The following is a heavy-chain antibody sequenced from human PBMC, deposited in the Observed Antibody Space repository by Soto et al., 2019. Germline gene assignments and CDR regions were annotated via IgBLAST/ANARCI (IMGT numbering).Heavy chain of an antibody. D-gene: IGHD6-25*01. CDR3: ASIAKAAPYYFDY. CDR1: GFTFSSYA. V-gene: IGHV3-23*01. Sequence: GGSLRLSCAASGFTFSSYAMSWVRQAPGKGLEWVSAISGSGGSTYYADSVKGRFTISRDNSKSTLYLQMNSLRAEDTAVYYCASIAKAAPYYFDYWGQGTLVTVSS. J-gene: IGHJ4*02. CDR2: ISGSGGST.